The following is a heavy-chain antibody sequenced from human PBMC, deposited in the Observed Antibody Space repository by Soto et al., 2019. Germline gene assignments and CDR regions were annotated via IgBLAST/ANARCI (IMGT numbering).Heavy chain of an antibody. Sequence: QVQLVQSGAELKKPGSSVKVSCKASGGSFSNFGISWVRQAPGQGLEWMGGIVPVFGRPNYAQWTRGRLTITADESTSPGYMELISLRSDDTAVYYCAREGSGYNFWGQGTQVTVSS. V-gene: IGHV1-69*01. D-gene: IGHD5-12*01. CDR1: GGSFSNFG. CDR2: IVPVFGRP. CDR3: AREGSGYNF. J-gene: IGHJ4*02.